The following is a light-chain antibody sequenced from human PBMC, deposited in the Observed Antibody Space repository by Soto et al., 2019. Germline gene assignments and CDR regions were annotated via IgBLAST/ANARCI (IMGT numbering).Light chain of an antibody. CDR3: QRYNSWT. Sequence: DIQMTQSPSTLSASVGDRVTITCRASQSVSTWLAWYQQKPGKAPKLLIYKASNLESGVPSRFTGSGSGIEFTLTISSLQPDDFATYYCQRYNSWTFGQGTKVEIK. J-gene: IGKJ1*01. V-gene: IGKV1-5*03. CDR1: QSVSTW. CDR2: KAS.